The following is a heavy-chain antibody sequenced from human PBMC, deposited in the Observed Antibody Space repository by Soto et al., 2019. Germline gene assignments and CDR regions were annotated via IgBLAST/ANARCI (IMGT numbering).Heavy chain of an antibody. J-gene: IGHJ4*02. CDR3: ARIAVAGTDFDY. CDR2: IYTSGST. V-gene: IGHV4-4*07. D-gene: IGHD6-19*01. Sequence: SETLSLTCTVSCGSISSYYWSWIRQPAGKGLEWIGRIYTSGSTNYNPSLKSRVTMSVDTSKNQFSLKLSSVTAADTAVYYCARIAVAGTDFDYWGQGTLVTVSS. CDR1: CGSISSYY.